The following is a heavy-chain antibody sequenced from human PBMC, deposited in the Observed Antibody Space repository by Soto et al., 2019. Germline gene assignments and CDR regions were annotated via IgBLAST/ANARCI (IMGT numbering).Heavy chain of an antibody. J-gene: IGHJ4*02. Sequence: SETLSLTCTVSGGSISSGGYYWSWIRQPPGKGLEWMGYIYYSGSTYYNPSLTSRVTISLDTSKSQFSLTLSSVTAADTAVYYCARASGDSSGYSFDYWGQGTLVTVYS. D-gene: IGHD3-22*01. CDR2: IYYSGST. CDR1: GGSISSGGYY. V-gene: IGHV4-30-4*01. CDR3: ARASGDSSGYSFDY.